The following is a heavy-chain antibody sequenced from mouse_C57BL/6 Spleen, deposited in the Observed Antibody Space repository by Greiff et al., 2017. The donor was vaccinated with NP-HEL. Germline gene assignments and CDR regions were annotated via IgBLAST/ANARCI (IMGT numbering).Heavy chain of an antibody. CDR1: GFTFSSYA. D-gene: IGHD1-1*01. V-gene: IGHV5-4*03. CDR3: ARYYGSSEGYFDY. CDR2: ISDGGSYT. J-gene: IGHJ2*01. Sequence: EVKLQESGGGLVKPGGSLKLSCAASGFTFSSYAMSWVRQTPEKRLEWVATISDGGSYTYYPDNVKGRFTISSDNAKNNLYLQMSHLKSEDTAMYDCARYYGSSEGYFDYWGQGTTLTVSS.